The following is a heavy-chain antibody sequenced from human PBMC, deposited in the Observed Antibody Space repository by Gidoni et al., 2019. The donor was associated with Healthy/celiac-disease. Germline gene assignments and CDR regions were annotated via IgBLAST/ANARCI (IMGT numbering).Heavy chain of an antibody. CDR3: ASSPGYQLLSYFQH. CDR1: GGSISSYY. D-gene: IGHD2-2*01. Sequence: QVQLQESGPGLVKPSETLSLTCTVSGGSISSYYWSWIRQPPGEGLEWIGNIYYRGNTDYNPSLKSRVTISVDTSKNQFSLKLSSVTGADTAVYYCASSPGYQLLSYFQHWGQGTLLTVSS. CDR2: IYYRGNT. J-gene: IGHJ1*01. V-gene: IGHV4-59*01.